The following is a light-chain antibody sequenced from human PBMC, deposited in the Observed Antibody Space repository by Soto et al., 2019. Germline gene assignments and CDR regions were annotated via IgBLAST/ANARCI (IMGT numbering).Light chain of an antibody. CDR1: SSNIGAGHA. Sequence: QSVLTQPPSVSGAPGQRVTISCTGSSSNIGAGHAVHWYQQRPGTAPKLLIHSNNNRPSGVPDRCSGSKSGTSASRAIAGLQADDEADYSGQSYDPNRRTSLVGGGTQLTV. CDR3: QSYDPNRRTSL. J-gene: IGLJ2*01. V-gene: IGLV1-40*01. CDR2: SNN.